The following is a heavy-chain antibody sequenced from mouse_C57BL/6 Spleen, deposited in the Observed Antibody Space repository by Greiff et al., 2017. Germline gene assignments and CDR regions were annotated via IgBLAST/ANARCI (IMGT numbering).Heavy chain of an antibody. V-gene: IGHV2-2*01. CDR1: GFSLTSYG. CDR3: ARGDYGYDDGGAWFAY. CDR2: IWSGGST. Sequence: QVQLKESGPGLVQPSQSLSITCTVSGFSLTSYGVHWVRQSPGKGLEWLGVIWSGGSTDYNAAFISRLSISKDNSKSQVFFKMNSLQADDTAIYXWARGDYGYDDGGAWFAYWGQGTLVTVSA. D-gene: IGHD2-2*01. J-gene: IGHJ3*01.